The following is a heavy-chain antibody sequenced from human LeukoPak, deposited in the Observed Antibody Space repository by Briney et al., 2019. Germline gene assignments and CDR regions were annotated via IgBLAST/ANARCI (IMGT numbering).Heavy chain of an antibody. V-gene: IGHV3-48*01. J-gene: IGHJ3*02. CDR3: AKFSTSSGYYTDAFDI. CDR1: GFTFSSYS. D-gene: IGHD3-22*01. Sequence: GGSLRLSCAASGFTFSSYSMNWVRQAPGKGLEWVSYISSSSSTIYYADSVKGRFTISRDNSKNTLYLQMNSLRAEDTAVYYCAKFSTSSGYYTDAFDIWGQGTMVTVSS. CDR2: ISSSSSTI.